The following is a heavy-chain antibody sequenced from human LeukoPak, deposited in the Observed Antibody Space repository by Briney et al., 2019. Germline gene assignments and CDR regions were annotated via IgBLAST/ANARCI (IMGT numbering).Heavy chain of an antibody. V-gene: IGHV4-31*03. J-gene: IGHJ4*02. CDR2: IYHTGST. CDR3: ARSRLGGYTYGFDY. D-gene: IGHD5-18*01. CDR1: GVSVSSARYS. Sequence: PSETLSLTCSVSGVSVSSARYSWHWLRQLPGRGLEWIGYIYHTGSTYYRASLRSRLSISIDASKNQFSLRLSSVTAAATAVYYCARSRLGGYTYGFDYWGQGNLVTVSS.